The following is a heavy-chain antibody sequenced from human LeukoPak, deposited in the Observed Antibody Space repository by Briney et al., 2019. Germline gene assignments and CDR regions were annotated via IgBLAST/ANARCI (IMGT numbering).Heavy chain of an antibody. D-gene: IGHD3-22*01. CDR3: ARYMRSYDSSGYNWFDP. CDR2: IIPIFGTA. Sequence: ASVKVSCKASGGTFSSYAISWVRQAPGQGLEWMGGIIPIFGTANYAQKFQGRVTITADKSTSTAYMELSSLRSEDTAVYYCARYMRSYDSSGYNWFDPWGQGTLATVSS. CDR1: GGTFSSYA. V-gene: IGHV1-69*06. J-gene: IGHJ5*02.